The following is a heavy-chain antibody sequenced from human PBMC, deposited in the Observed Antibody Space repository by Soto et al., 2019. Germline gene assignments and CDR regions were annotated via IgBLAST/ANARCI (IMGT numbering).Heavy chain of an antibody. CDR3: AKGDNLGPKTGYAFDP. CDR1: GDSVSSNTAS. D-gene: IGHD5-12*01. Sequence: PSQTLSLTCAISGDSVSSNTASWNSIRQSPSRGLEWLGRTYFRSKWYNDYAVSVKSRIIINPDTSNNQFSLPLNSVTPEDTAVYFCAKGDNLGPKTGYAFDPWGQGIMVTVS. V-gene: IGHV6-1*01. J-gene: IGHJ5*02. CDR2: TYFRSKWYN.